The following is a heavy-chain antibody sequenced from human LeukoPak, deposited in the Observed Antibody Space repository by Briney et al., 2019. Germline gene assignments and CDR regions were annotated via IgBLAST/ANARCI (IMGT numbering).Heavy chain of an antibody. CDR1: GGTFSSYA. V-gene: IGHV1-18*01. D-gene: IGHD5-12*01. CDR3: ARDGVDIVAEGEANFDY. Sequence: GASVKVSCKASGGTFSSYAISWVRQAPGQGLEWMGWISAYNGNTNYAQKLQGRVTMTTDTSTSTAYMELRSLRSDDTAVYYCARDGVDIVAEGEANFDYWGQGTLVTVSS. CDR2: ISAYNGNT. J-gene: IGHJ4*02.